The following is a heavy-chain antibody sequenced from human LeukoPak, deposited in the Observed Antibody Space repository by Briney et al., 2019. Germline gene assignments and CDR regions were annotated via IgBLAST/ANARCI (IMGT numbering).Heavy chain of an antibody. Sequence: PGGSLRLSCAASGFTFSSYGMHWVRQAPGKGLEWVVVISYDGSNKYYADSVKGRFTISRDNSKNTLYLQMNSLRAEDTAVYYCAKSGGGMATIYFDYWGQGTLVTVSS. V-gene: IGHV3-30*18. CDR2: ISYDGSNK. J-gene: IGHJ4*02. CDR1: GFTFSSYG. CDR3: AKSGGGMATIYFDY. D-gene: IGHD5-24*01.